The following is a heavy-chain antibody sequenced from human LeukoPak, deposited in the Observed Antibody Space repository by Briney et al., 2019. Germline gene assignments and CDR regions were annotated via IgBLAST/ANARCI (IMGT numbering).Heavy chain of an antibody. CDR2: ISGSGGNT. CDR3: ARGDSSSWYFDF. Sequence: AGSLRLPCAASGCTFITYAMSWVRQAPGKGLEWVSVISGSGGNTYYADSVKGRFTISRDNYNKTLYLQMNSLSAEDTAVYYCARGDSSSWYFDFWGQGTLVTVSS. CDR1: GCTFITYA. D-gene: IGHD6-13*01. J-gene: IGHJ4*02. V-gene: IGHV3-23*01.